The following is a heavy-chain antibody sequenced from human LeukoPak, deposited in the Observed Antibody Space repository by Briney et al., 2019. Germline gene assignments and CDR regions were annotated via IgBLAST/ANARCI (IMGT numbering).Heavy chain of an antibody. CDR3: ARGSRGNIAAAGHFDY. D-gene: IGHD6-13*01. CDR2: IKQDGSEK. CDR1: GFTFSSYW. V-gene: IGHV3-7*04. Sequence: GGSLRLSCAASGFTFSSYWMSWVHQAPGKGLEWVANIKQDGSEKYYVDSVKGRFTISRDNAKNSLYLQMNSLGDEDTAVYYCARGSRGNIAAAGHFDYWVQGTLVTVSS. J-gene: IGHJ4*02.